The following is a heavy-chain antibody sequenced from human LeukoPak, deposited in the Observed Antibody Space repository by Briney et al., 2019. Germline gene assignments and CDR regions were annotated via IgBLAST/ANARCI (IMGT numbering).Heavy chain of an antibody. CDR2: INHSGST. D-gene: IGHD3-3*01. Sequence: PSETLSLTCTVSGGSISSSSYYWSWIRQPPGKGLEWIGEINHSGSTNYNPSLKSRVTISVDTSKNQFSLKLSSVTAADTAVYYCARARPVWSGYQRFDYWGQGTLVTVSS. J-gene: IGHJ4*02. CDR3: ARARPVWSGYQRFDY. V-gene: IGHV4-39*07. CDR1: GGSISSSSYY.